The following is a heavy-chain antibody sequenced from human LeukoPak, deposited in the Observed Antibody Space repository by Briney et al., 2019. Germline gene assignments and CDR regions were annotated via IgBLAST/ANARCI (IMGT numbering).Heavy chain of an antibody. Sequence: KPSETLSLTCTVSGGSIMSYYWSWIRQPPGKGLEWIGYIYNTESTVYNPSLRSRVTISVDTSKNQFSLKLRSVTAADTAVYYCARDLWELQSAFDLWGQGTLVTVSS. V-gene: IGHV4-59*01. D-gene: IGHD1-26*01. CDR2: IYNTEST. CDR1: GGSIMSYY. CDR3: ARDLWELQSAFDL. J-gene: IGHJ3*01.